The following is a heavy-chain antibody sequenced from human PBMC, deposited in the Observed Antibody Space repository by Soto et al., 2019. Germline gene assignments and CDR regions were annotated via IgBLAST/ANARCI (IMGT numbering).Heavy chain of an antibody. CDR1: GFDFSNDW. CDR3: PGQSGDWHLNWFPH. Sequence: GGSLGLCCAASGFDFSNDWMHWVRQRPAEGLVWVSRITSDGKSKADAEAVKGRFAISRDNAKNTLYLQMNGLTAEDTAVYDCPGQSGDWHLNWFPHWGQGTLVTVSS. D-gene: IGHD2-21*02. J-gene: IGHJ5*02. CDR2: ITSDGKSK. V-gene: IGHV3-74*01.